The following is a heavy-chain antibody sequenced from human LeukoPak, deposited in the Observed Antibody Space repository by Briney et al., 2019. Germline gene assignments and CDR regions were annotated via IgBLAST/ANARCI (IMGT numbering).Heavy chain of an antibody. D-gene: IGHD1-26*01. Sequence: SETLSLTCTVSGDSISLYYWSWIRQPPGKGLEWIGYIYYTGTTKSNPSLKSRVTISVDTSKKQFSLNLSSVTAADTAIYYCSRESGAFCPFGYWGQGTLVIVPP. CDR3: SRESGAFCPFGY. J-gene: IGHJ4*02. V-gene: IGHV4-59*12. CDR1: GDSISLYY. CDR2: IYYTGTT.